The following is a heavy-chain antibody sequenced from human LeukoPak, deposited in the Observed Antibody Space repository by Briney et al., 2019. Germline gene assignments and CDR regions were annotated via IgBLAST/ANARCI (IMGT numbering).Heavy chain of an antibody. CDR3: AKHARRGPHWFDP. Sequence: GGSLRLSCAASGFTFSSYGMHWVRQAPGKGLEWVAVISYDGSNKYYADSVKGRFTISRDNSKNTLYLQMNSLRADDTAVYYCAKHARRGPHWFDPWGQGTLVTVSS. D-gene: IGHD2-8*01. V-gene: IGHV3-30*18. J-gene: IGHJ5*02. CDR1: GFTFSSYG. CDR2: ISYDGSNK.